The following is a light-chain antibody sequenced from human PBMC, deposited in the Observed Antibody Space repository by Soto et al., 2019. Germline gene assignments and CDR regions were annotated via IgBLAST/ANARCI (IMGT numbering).Light chain of an antibody. V-gene: IGKV1-39*01. J-gene: IGKJ4*01. CDR3: QQGSFTLT. CDR1: QSISTY. CDR2: GAS. Sequence: DIQMTQSPSSLSASVGDRVTITCRASQSISTYLNWYQQKLGKAPKLLISGASSLQGGVPSRFSGSGSGTDFTLTISSLQPEDFATYDCQQGSFTLTFGGGTKLEIK.